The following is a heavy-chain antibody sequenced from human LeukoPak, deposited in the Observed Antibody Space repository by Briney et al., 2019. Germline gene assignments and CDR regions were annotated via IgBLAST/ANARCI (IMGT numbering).Heavy chain of an antibody. D-gene: IGHD2-2*01. CDR2: INHSGST. J-gene: IGHJ6*03. CDR3: ARLLVVPAATDYMDV. Sequence: SETLSLTCAVYGGSFSGYYWSWIRQPPGKGLEWIGEINHSGSTNYNPSLKSRVTISVDTSKNQFSLKLSSVTAADTAVYYCARLLVVPAATDYMDVWGKGTTVTVSS. CDR1: GGSFSGYY. V-gene: IGHV4-34*01.